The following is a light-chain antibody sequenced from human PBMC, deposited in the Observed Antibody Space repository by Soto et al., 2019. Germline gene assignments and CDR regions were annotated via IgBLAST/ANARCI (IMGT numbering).Light chain of an antibody. CDR1: QSVLYSSNNKNY. CDR3: QQYYSTPTWT. Sequence: DIVMTQSPDSLAVSLGERATINCKSSQSVLYSSNNKNYLAWYQQKPGQPPKLLIYWASTRESGVPDQFSGSGSGTDFTLTISSLQAEAVAVYYCQQYYSTPTWTFGQGTKVEIK. V-gene: IGKV4-1*01. J-gene: IGKJ1*01. CDR2: WAS.